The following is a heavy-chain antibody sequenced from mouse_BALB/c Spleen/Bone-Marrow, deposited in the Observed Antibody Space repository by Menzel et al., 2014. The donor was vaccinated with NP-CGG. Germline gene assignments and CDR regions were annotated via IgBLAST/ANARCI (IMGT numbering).Heavy chain of an antibody. J-gene: IGHJ2*01. CDR1: GYSITSDYA. V-gene: IGHV3-2*02. Sequence: DVQLQESGPGLVKPSQSLSLPCTVTGYSITSDYAWNWIRQFPGNKLEWMGYISYSGSTSYNPSLKSRISITRDTSKNQFFLQLNSVTTEDTATYYCARSVYYGSSYVDYWGQGTTLTVSS. CDR3: ARSVYYGSSYVDY. D-gene: IGHD1-1*01. CDR2: ISYSGST.